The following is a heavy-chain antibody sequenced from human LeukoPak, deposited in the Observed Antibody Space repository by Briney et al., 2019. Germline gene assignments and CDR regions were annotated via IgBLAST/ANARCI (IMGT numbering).Heavy chain of an antibody. CDR2: INPSGGST. J-gene: IGHJ4*02. CDR1: GYTFTSYY. Sequence: GASVKVSCKASGYTFTSYYMHWVRQAPGQGLEWMGIINPSGGSTSYAQKVQGRVTMTTDTSTSTAYMELRSLRSDDTAVYYCARDFGIGSGPAGFDYWGQGTLVTVSS. CDR3: ARDFGIGSGPAGFDY. D-gene: IGHD2-15*01. V-gene: IGHV1-46*01.